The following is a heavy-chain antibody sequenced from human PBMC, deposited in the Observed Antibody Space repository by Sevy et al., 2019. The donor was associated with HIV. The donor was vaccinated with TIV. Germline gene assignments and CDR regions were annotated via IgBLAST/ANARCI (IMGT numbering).Heavy chain of an antibody. V-gene: IGHV4-4*07. CDR3: AREDFGSSWLYYYMDV. D-gene: IGHD6-13*01. Sequence: SETLSLTCTVSGGSISGYYWSWIRQSAGRGLEWIGRVYASSSTNYNPPLRSRVTISVDTSSNQFSLNLHSVTAADTAVYYCAREDFGSSWLYYYMDVWGKGTPVTVSS. CDR1: GGSISGYY. J-gene: IGHJ6*03. CDR2: VYASSST.